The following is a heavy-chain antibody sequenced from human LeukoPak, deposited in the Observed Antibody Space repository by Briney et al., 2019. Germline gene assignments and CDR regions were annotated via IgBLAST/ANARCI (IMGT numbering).Heavy chain of an antibody. CDR3: AGGLWTFDY. V-gene: IGHV3-7*04. CDR1: GFTFSRYG. J-gene: IGHJ4*02. Sequence: GGSLRLSCAASGFTFSRYGMTWVRQAPGKGLEWVAKIKEDGSEKYYVDSVKGRFTISRDNAKSSLYLQMKSLRGEETAVYYCAGGLWTFDYWGQGILVTVSS. D-gene: IGHD3-16*01. CDR2: IKEDGSEK.